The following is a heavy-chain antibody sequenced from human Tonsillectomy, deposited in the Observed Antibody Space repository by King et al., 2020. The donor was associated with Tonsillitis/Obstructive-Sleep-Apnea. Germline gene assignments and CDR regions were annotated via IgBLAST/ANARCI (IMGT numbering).Heavy chain of an antibody. Sequence: QLQESGPGLVKPSETLSLTCTVSGGSISSSFYYWGWIRQPPGKGLEWIGSLYYSGSTYYNPSLKSRVTISIDTSKNQFSLKLSSVTAADTAVYYCARPGAAAAFDPCGQGTLVTVSS. CDR1: GGSISSSFYY. J-gene: IGHJ5*02. V-gene: IGHV4-39*01. D-gene: IGHD6-13*01. CDR2: LYYSGST. CDR3: ARPGAAAAFDP.